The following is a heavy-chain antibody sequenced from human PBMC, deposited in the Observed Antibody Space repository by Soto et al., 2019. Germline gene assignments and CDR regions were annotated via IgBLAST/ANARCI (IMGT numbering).Heavy chain of an antibody. CDR2: IIPIFGTA. J-gene: IGHJ4*02. CDR3: ARVVAVVGRVVFEY. Sequence: QVQLVQSGAEVKKPGSSVKVSCKASGGTFSSYAISWVRQAPGQGLEWMGGIIPIFGTANYAQEFQGRVTIKADESASTAYMELSSLRSEDTAVYYCARVVAVVGRVVFEYWGQGTLVSVSS. CDR1: GGTFSSYA. V-gene: IGHV1-69*01. D-gene: IGHD6-19*01.